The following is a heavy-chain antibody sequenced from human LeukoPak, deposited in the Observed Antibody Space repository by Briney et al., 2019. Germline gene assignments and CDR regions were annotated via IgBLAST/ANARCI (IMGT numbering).Heavy chain of an antibody. CDR1: GYTFSTYG. D-gene: IGHD3-9*01. J-gene: IGHJ6*02. V-gene: IGHV1-18*01. CDR3: ARDGVRYFVSPYGMDV. CDR2: ISPYNGNT. Sequence: EASVKVSCKASGYTFSTYGISWVRQAPGQGLEWMGWISPYNGNTNYAQKLQGRVTMTTDTSTSTAYMELRSLRSDDTAVYYCARDGVRYFVSPYGMDVWGQGTTVTVSS.